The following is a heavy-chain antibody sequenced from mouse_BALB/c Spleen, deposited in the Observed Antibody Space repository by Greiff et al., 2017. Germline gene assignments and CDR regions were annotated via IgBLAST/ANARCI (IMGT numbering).Heavy chain of an antibody. Sequence: VQLQQPGAELVKPGASVKLSCKASGYTFTSYWMHWVKQRPGQGLEWIGEINPSNGRTNYNEKFKSKATLTVDKSSSTAYMQLSSLTSEDSAVYYCARFGGNDSSNYWYFDVWGAGTTVTVSS. CDR2: INPSNGRT. V-gene: IGHV1S81*02. CDR1: GYTFTSYW. CDR3: ARFGGNDSSNYWYFDV. D-gene: IGHD2-2*01. J-gene: IGHJ1*01.